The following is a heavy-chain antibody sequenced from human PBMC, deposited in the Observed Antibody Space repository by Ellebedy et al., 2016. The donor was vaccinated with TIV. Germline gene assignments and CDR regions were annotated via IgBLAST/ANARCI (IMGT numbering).Heavy chain of an antibody. CDR3: ATERNRRYSYGSVFAFDI. CDR1: GYTLTELS. J-gene: IGHJ3*02. Sequence: ASVKVSCKVSGYTLTELSMHWVRQAPGKGLEWMGGFDPEDGETIYAQKFQGRVTMTEDTSTDTAYMELSSLRSEDTAVYYCATERNRRYSYGSVFAFDIWGQGTMVTVSS. CDR2: FDPEDGET. V-gene: IGHV1-24*01. D-gene: IGHD5-18*01.